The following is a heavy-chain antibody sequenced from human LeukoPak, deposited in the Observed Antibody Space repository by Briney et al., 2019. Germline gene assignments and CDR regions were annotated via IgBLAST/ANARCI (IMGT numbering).Heavy chain of an antibody. Sequence: ASVKVSCKASGYTFTNYALHWVRQAPGQRLEWMGWINAGSGNTKYSQTFQDRLTITRDTSASTAYMELSSLRYEDTAVYYCARPNSGYHNWGQGTLVTVSS. D-gene: IGHD5-12*01. J-gene: IGHJ4*02. CDR1: GYTFTNYA. CDR3: ARPNSGYHN. V-gene: IGHV1-3*01. CDR2: INAGSGNT.